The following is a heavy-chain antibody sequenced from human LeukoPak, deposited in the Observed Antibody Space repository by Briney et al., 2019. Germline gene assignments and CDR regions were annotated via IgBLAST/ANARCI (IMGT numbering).Heavy chain of an antibody. CDR2: INHSGST. V-gene: IGHV4-34*01. CDR1: GGSFSGYY. CDR3: ARAVGYYDFWSGYYSHLDY. Sequence: SETLSLTCAVYGGSFSGYYWSWIRQPPGKGLEWIGEINHSGSTNYNPSLKSRVTISVGTSKNQFSLKLSSVTAADTAVYYCARAVGYYDFWSGYYSHLDYWGQGTLVTVSS. D-gene: IGHD3-3*01. J-gene: IGHJ4*02.